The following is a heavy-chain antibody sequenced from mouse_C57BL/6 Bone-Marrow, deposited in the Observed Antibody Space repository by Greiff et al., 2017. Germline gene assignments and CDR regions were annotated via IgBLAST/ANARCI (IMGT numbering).Heavy chain of an antibody. J-gene: IGHJ3*01. D-gene: IGHD1-1*01. CDR3: ARAYYGSSWFAY. CDR2: ISDGGSYT. CDR1: GFTFSSYA. Sequence: EVQRVESGGGLVKPGGSLKPSCAASGFTFSSYAMSWVRQTPEKRLEWVATISDGGSYTYSPDNVKGRFTISRDNAKNNLYLQMSHLKSEDTAMYYCARAYYGSSWFAYWGQGTLVTVSA. V-gene: IGHV5-4*01.